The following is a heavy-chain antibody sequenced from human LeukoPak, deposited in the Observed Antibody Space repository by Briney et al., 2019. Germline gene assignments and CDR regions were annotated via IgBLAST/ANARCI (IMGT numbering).Heavy chain of an antibody. J-gene: IGHJ4*02. Sequence: PGASLRLSCAASGFTFSSYAMSWVRQAPGKGLEWVSAISGSGGSTYYADSVRGRFTTSRDNSKNTLYLQMNSLRAEDTAVYYCAKDLVRGVDLFDYWGQGTLVTVSS. CDR1: GFTFSSYA. V-gene: IGHV3-23*01. CDR2: ISGSGGST. D-gene: IGHD3-10*01. CDR3: AKDLVRGVDLFDY.